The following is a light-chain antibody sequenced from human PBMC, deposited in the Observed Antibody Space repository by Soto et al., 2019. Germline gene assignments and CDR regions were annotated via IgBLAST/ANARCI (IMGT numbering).Light chain of an antibody. CDR2: DAS. V-gene: IGKV1-5*01. J-gene: IGKJ1*01. Sequence: DIQMTQPPSSLSASVGDRLTITCGASQSISSWLAWYQQKPGKAPKLLIYDASSLESGVPSRFSGSGSGTEFTLTISSLQPDDFATYYCQQYNSYSGTFGQGTKVDIK. CDR3: QQYNSYSGT. CDR1: QSISSW.